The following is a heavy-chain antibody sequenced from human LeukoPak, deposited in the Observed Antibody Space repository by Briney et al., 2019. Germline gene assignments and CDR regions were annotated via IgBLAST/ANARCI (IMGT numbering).Heavy chain of an antibody. V-gene: IGHV3-23*01. CDR3: AKCDGSSVWCHFDY. J-gene: IGHJ4*02. D-gene: IGHD6-19*01. Sequence: RGSMRLPCAATGSTFSNYAMSSVRQAPQNRPHSTSATSGSGGGTYYADSVKGRFTISRDNSKNTLYLQMNGLRAEDTAVYYCAKCDGSSVWCHFDYWGQGTLVTVSS. CDR1: GSTFSNYA. CDR2: TSGSGGGT.